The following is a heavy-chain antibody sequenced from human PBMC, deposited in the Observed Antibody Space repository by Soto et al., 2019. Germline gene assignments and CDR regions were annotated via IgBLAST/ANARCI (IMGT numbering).Heavy chain of an antibody. CDR3: ASHSGSDSSGWYDYFDY. J-gene: IGHJ4*02. CDR1: GFTFSSYA. V-gene: IGHV3-30-3*01. Sequence: QPGGSLRLSCAASGFTFSSYAMHWVRQAPGKGLEWVAIISYDGSNKYYADSVKGRFTISRDNSKNTLYLQMNSLRAEDTAVYHCASHSGSDSSGWYDYFDYWGQGTLVTVSS. CDR2: ISYDGSNK. D-gene: IGHD6-19*01.